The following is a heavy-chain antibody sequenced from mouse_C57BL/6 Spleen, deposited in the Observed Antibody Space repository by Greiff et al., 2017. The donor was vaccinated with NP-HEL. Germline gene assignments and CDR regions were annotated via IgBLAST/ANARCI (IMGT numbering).Heavy chain of an antibody. V-gene: IGHV1-82*01. CDR1: GYAFSSSW. CDR2: IYPGDGET. Sequence: QVQLQQSGPELVKPGASVKISCKASGYAFSSSWMNWVKQRPGKGLEWIGRIYPGDGETNYNGKFKGRVTLTADKSASTAYMQLSSLTSEDSAVYFCAREGYGNYPWFAYWGQGTLVTVSA. J-gene: IGHJ3*01. D-gene: IGHD2-1*01. CDR3: AREGYGNYPWFAY.